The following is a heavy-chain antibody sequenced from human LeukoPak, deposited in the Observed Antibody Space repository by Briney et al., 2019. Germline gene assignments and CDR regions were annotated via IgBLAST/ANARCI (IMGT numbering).Heavy chain of an antibody. Sequence: PSETLSLTCTVSGGSISSGGYYWSWIRQHPGKGLEWIGYIYYSGSTNYNPSLKSRVTISIDASKNQFSLKLSSVTAADTAVYYCARLGIAAAADWFDPWGQGTLVTVSS. V-gene: IGHV4-61*08. CDR2: IYYSGST. J-gene: IGHJ5*02. CDR1: GGSISSGGYY. CDR3: ARLGIAAAADWFDP. D-gene: IGHD6-25*01.